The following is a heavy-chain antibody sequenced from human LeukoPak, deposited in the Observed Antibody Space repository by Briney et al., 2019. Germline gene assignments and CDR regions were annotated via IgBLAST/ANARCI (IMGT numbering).Heavy chain of an antibody. CDR1: GYTFTGYY. D-gene: IGHD3-3*01. V-gene: IGHV1-2*06. CDR2: INPNSGGT. Sequence: ASVNVSCKASGYTFTGYYMHWVRQAPGQGLEWMGRINPNSGGTNYAQKFQGRVTMTRDTSISTAYMELSRLRSDDTAVYYCATLLDPDSAEWLLWLGYWGQGTLVTVSS. J-gene: IGHJ4*02. CDR3: ATLLDPDSAEWLLWLGY.